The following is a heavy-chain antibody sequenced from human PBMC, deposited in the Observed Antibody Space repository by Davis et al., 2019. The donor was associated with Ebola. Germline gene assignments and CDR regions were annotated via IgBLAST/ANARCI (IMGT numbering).Heavy chain of an antibody. J-gene: IGHJ4*02. CDR1: GYTFTGYY. Sequence: ASVKVSCKASGYTFTGYYMHWVRQAPGQGLEWMGWISAYNGNTNYAQKLQGRVTMTTDTSTSTAYMELRSLRSDDTALYYCARELVVTGHKSADYWGQGTLVTVSS. V-gene: IGHV1-18*04. CDR3: ARELVVTGHKSADY. D-gene: IGHD2-21*02. CDR2: ISAYNGNT.